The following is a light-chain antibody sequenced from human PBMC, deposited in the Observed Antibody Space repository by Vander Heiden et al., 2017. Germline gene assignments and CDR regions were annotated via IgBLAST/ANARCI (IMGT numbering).Light chain of an antibody. CDR3: QQYYSTPLT. Sequence: DLVMTQSPDSLAVYLGERATINCKSSQSVLYSSNNKNDLAWYQQRPGQPPKLLIYWASTRESGVPDRFSGSGSGTDFTLTISSLQAEDVAVYYCQQYYSTPLTFGGGTKVEIK. CDR1: QSVLYSSNNKND. V-gene: IGKV4-1*01. J-gene: IGKJ4*01. CDR2: WAS.